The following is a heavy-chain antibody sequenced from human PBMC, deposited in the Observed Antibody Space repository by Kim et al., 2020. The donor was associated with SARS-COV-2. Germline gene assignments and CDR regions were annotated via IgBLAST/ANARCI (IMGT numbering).Heavy chain of an antibody. D-gene: IGHD4-17*01. CDR3: GKDLGSAYGDQLGH. CDR2: ISGSGGST. Sequence: GGSLRLSCAASGITFSRYAMSWVRQAPGKGLEWVSGISGSGGSTYYADSVKGRFTISRDNSKNTLYLQINSLRPEDTAVYYCGKDLGSAYGDQLGHWGQGTLVTVS. J-gene: IGHJ4*02. CDR1: GITFSRYA. V-gene: IGHV3-23*01.